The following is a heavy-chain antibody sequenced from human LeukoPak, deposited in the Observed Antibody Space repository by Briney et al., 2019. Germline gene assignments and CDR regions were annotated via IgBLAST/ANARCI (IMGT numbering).Heavy chain of an antibody. D-gene: IGHD3-22*01. CDR3: ARGGWNKFDY. CDR2: IFYSGTT. Sequence: SETLSLTCTVSGGSISSYYWSWIRQPPGKGLEWIGFIFYSGTTNYNPSLKSRVTISVDTSKNQFSLKLSSVAAADTAVYYCARGGWNKFDYWGQGTLVTVSS. CDR1: GGSISSYY. J-gene: IGHJ4*02. V-gene: IGHV4-59*01.